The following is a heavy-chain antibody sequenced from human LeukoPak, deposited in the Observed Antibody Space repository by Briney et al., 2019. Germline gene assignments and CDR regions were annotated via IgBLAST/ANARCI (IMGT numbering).Heavy chain of an antibody. D-gene: IGHD6-6*01. V-gene: IGHV3-7*02. CDR1: GFTFSNYW. J-gene: IGHJ4*02. Sequence: GGSLRLSCAASGFTFSNYWMSWVRQAPGKGLEWVANIKQDGSDKYYVDSVKGRFTISRDSAKNSLYLQMDSLRDEDTAVYYCASGFSSSPYFDYWGQGTLVTVSS. CDR3: ASGFSSSPYFDY. CDR2: IKQDGSDK.